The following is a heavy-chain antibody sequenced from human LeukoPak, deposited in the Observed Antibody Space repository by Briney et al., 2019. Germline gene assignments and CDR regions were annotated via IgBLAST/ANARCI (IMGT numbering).Heavy chain of an antibody. V-gene: IGHV3-48*01. Sequence: GGSLRLSCAASGFTFSSYSMNWVRQAPGKGVEWVTYISSSSSTIYYADSVKGRFTISRDNAKNSLYLQMNSLRAEDTAVYYCAKDGLSTSDYWGQGTLVTVSS. J-gene: IGHJ4*02. CDR2: ISSSSSTI. CDR3: AKDGLSTSDY. D-gene: IGHD6-19*01. CDR1: GFTFSSYS.